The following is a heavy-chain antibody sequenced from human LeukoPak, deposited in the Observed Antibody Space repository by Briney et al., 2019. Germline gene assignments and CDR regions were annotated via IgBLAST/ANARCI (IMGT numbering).Heavy chain of an antibody. CDR1: GYTFTSYA. V-gene: IGHV1-2*02. CDR3: ARGVVVVPAAPAGFDP. CDR2: INPNSGDT. J-gene: IGHJ5*02. Sequence: ASVKVSCKASGYTFTSYAMHWVRQAPGQGLEWMGWINPNSGDTNYAQKFQGRVTMTRDTSISTAYMELSRLRSDDTAVYYCARGVVVVPAAPAGFDPWGQGTLVTVSS. D-gene: IGHD2-2*01.